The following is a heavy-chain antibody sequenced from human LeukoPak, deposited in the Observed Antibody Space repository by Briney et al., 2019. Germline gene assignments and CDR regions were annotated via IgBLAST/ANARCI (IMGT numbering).Heavy chain of an antibody. CDR2: IYPGDSDT. D-gene: IGHD3-10*01. Sequence: SLMIFSSASGYGFTSYWICWGRQMPRKGLEWMGIIYPGDSDTRYSPSFQRQVTISADKSISTAYLQWSSLKASYTAMYYCARRYYGSGRTSYYGMDVWGQGTTVTVSS. CDR3: ARRYYGSGRTSYYGMDV. V-gene: IGHV5-51*01. CDR1: GYGFTSYW. J-gene: IGHJ6*01.